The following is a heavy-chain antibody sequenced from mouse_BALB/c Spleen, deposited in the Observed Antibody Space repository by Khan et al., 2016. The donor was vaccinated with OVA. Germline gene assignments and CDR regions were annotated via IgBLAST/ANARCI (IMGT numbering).Heavy chain of an antibody. D-gene: IGHD1-1*01. CDR1: GFNFSSYS. V-gene: IGHV5-6*01. J-gene: IGHJ3*01. Sequence: EVELVESGGDLVKPGGSLKLSCAASGFNFSSYSMSWVRQTPDKRLEWVATISSGGDYTYYPAIVKGRSTISRDNAKNTLYLQMSSLTSEDTAMDYCAGYLSGWIAYWGQGTMVTVSA. CDR3: AGYLSGWIAY. CDR2: ISSGGDYT.